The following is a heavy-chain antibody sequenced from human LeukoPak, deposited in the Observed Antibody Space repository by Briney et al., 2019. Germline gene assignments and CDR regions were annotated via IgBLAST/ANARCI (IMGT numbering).Heavy chain of an antibody. D-gene: IGHD3-22*01. V-gene: IGHV3-66*01. CDR1: AFTVSSNF. CDR3: ARDSSGYYYAFDV. J-gene: IGHJ3*01. CDR2: IYSGGTT. Sequence: GGSLRLSCATSAFTVSSNFMSWVRQAPGKGLEWVSVIYSGGTTLYADSVKGRFTISRDNSKNTLYLQMNSPRAEDTAVYYCARDSSGYYYAFDVWGQGTVVTVSS.